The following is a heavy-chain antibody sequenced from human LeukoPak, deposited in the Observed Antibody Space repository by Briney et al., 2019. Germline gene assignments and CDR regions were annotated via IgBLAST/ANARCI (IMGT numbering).Heavy chain of an antibody. Sequence: GAAVKVSCKASGYTFTSYGISCVRQAPVQGLEWMGWISAYNGNTNYAQKLQGRVTMTTDTSTSTAYMELRSLRSDDTAVYYCARDGGLHRNRYFDLWGRGTLVTVSS. D-gene: IGHD4-11*01. CDR2: ISAYNGNT. CDR1: GYTFTSYG. V-gene: IGHV1-18*01. J-gene: IGHJ2*01. CDR3: ARDGGLHRNRYFDL.